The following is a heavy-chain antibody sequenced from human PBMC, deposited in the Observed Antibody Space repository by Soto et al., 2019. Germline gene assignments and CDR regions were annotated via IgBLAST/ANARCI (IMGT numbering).Heavy chain of an antibody. CDR2: IKVDSGNI. D-gene: IGHD3-16*02. J-gene: IGHJ5*02. CDR3: TRDLLPLYSFGGFDA. V-gene: IGHV1-3*01. Sequence: ASVKVSCKASGYTFTRYGIHWVRQAPGQRRECMGWIKVDSGNIHYSQKFQARVTITRDTSASTAYMEMRSLTSEDTALYYCTRDLLPLYSFGGFDAWGQGTQVTVS. CDR1: GYTFTRYG.